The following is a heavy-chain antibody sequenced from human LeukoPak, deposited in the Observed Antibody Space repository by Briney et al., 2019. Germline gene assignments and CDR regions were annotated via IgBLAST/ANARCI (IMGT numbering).Heavy chain of an antibody. V-gene: IGHV3-23*01. CDR3: AKDPIVVDAFDI. Sequence: ASLRLSCAASGFTFSSYAMSWVRQAPGKGLEWVSAISGSGGSTYYADSVKGRFTISRDNSKNTLYLQMNSLRAEDTAVYYCAKDPIVVDAFDIWGQGTMVTVSS. CDR2: ISGSGGST. CDR1: GFTFSSYA. D-gene: IGHD2-15*01. J-gene: IGHJ3*02.